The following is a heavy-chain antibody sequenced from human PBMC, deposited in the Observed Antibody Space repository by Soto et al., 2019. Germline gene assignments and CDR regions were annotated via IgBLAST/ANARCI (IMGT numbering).Heavy chain of an antibody. D-gene: IGHD3-3*01. Sequence: VASVKVSCKASGYTFTSYYMHWVRQAPGQGLEWMGIINPSGGSTSYAQKFQGRVTMTRDTSTSTVYMELSSLRSEDTAVYYCAREFLEWLAPYYYYYGMDVWGQGTTVTVSS. CDR1: GYTFTSYY. CDR3: AREFLEWLAPYYYYYGMDV. J-gene: IGHJ6*02. CDR2: INPSGGST. V-gene: IGHV1-46*01.